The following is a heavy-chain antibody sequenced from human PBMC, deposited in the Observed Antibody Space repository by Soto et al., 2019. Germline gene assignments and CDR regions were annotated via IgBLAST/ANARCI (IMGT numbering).Heavy chain of an antibody. J-gene: IGHJ6*02. V-gene: IGHV3-21*01. CDR3: ARMGSQRYYYYGMDV. Sequence: EVQLVESGGCLVKPGGSLRLSCAASGFTFSSYSMNWVRQAPGKGLEWVSSISSSSSYIYYADSVKGRFTISRDNAKNSLYLQMNSLRAEDTAVYYCARMGSQRYYYYGMDVWVQGTTVTVSS. CDR1: GFTFSSYS. D-gene: IGHD6-25*01. CDR2: ISSSSSYI.